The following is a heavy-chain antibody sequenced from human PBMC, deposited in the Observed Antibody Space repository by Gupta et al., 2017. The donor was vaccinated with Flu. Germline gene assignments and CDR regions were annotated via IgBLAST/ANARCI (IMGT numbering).Heavy chain of an antibody. CDR3: ATYGTDY. CDR2: INPNSGDT. CDR1: GYSFTDYY. J-gene: IGHJ4*02. V-gene: IGHV1-2*02. D-gene: IGHD1-14*01. Sequence: QVQLVQSGAEVKEPGASVKVSCKASGYSFTDYYVHWVRPAPGQGLEWMGWINPDGGVSMAWINPNSGDTNLAQKFQGRVTLTKDTSISTAYMEMSGLTSDDTAVYYCATYGTDYWGQGTLVTVSS.